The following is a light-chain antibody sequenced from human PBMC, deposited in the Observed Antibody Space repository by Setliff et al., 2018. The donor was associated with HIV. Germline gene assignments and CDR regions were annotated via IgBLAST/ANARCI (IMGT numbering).Light chain of an antibody. CDR1: QSVRRYF. V-gene: IGKV3D-20*01. CDR3: QQYGSSPRT. CDR2: ETS. J-gene: IGKJ1*01. Sequence: EIVLTQSPDTLSLSPGERATLSCRASQSVRRYFLAWYQQKPGLAPRLLIYETSTRATGVPARFSASGSGTDFTLTISRLEPEDFAVYYCQQYGSSPRTFGQGTKV.